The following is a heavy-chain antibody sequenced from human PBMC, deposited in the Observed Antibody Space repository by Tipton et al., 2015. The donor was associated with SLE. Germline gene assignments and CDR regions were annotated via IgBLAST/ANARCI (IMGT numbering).Heavy chain of an antibody. CDR2: ISYSGNT. D-gene: IGHD6-19*01. J-gene: IGHJ4*02. CDR3: ARLQYSSGPFDY. CDR1: GGSINSGKYF. Sequence: TLSLTCTVSGGSINSGKYFWTWIRQHPGKGLEWIGYISYSGNTYYNPSLKSRVTISVDTSKNQFSLKLSSVTAADTAVYYCARLQYSSGPFDYWGQGTLVTVSS. V-gene: IGHV4-30-4*08.